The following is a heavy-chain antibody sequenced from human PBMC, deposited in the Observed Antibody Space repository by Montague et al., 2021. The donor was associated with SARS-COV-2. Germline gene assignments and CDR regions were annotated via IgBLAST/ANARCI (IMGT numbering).Heavy chain of an antibody. Sequence: TLSLTCTVSIGPISSGSYYWSWIRQPAGKGLEWIGRIYTSGSTNYNPSLKSRVTISVDTSKNQFSLKLSSVTAADTAVYYCARDGYSSGWNGLHWFAPWGQGTLVTVSS. CDR3: ARDGYSSGWNGLHWFAP. CDR1: IGPISSGSYY. V-gene: IGHV4-61*02. D-gene: IGHD6-25*01. J-gene: IGHJ5*02. CDR2: IYTSGST.